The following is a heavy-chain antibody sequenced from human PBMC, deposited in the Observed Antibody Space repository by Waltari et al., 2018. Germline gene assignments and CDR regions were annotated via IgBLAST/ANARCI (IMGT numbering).Heavy chain of an antibody. D-gene: IGHD1-26*01. Sequence: EVQLVESGGGLVQPGGSLSSPCGASGSTLRSYWMTWVRQAPGKGLEWVANINPDGSERYYVDSVKGRFTISRDNAKNSLYLQVNSLGAEDTAIYYCARDSGRFYVDYWGQGTLLTVSS. J-gene: IGHJ4*02. CDR2: INPDGSER. CDR1: GSTLRSYW. CDR3: ARDSGRFYVDY. V-gene: IGHV3-7*01.